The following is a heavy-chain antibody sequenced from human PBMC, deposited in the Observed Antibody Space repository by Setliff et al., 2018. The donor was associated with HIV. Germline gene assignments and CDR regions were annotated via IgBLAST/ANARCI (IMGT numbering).Heavy chain of an antibody. CDR2: IRHDGTEQ. J-gene: IGHJ3*01. Sequence: GGSLRLSCAASGFSFSSYWMTWLRQAPGKGLEWVASIRHDGTEQYYLDSVKGRFTISRDSSRNTLYIQMNSLRVEDTAVYYCARWTFLDYGVSSGDAFDFWGQGTMVTVSS. D-gene: IGHD4-17*01. V-gene: IGHV3-7*03. CDR3: ARWTFLDYGVSSGDAFDF. CDR1: GFSFSSYW.